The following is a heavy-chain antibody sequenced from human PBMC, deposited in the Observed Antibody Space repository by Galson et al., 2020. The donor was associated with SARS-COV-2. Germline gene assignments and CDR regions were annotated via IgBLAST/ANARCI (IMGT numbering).Heavy chain of an antibody. CDR3: ARVDPGYWAFDI. CDR1: GGSLSSSSYY. J-gene: IGHJ3*02. Sequence: ASETLSLTCTVSGGSLSSSSYYWGWIRQPPGKGLEWIGSIYYSGSTYYNQSLKSRVTISVDTSKNQFSLKLSSVTAADTAVYYCARVDPGYWAFDIWGQGTMVTVSS. D-gene: IGHD3-22*01. CDR2: IYYSGST. V-gene: IGHV4-39*07.